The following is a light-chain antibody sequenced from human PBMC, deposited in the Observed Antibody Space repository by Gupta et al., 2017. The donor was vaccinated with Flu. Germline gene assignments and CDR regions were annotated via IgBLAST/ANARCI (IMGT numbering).Light chain of an antibody. CDR1: QTVSSW. CDR2: KAS. V-gene: IGKV1-5*03. Sequence: DIQMTQSPSILSASVGDRVTITCRASQTVSSWLAWFQQKPGKAPNLLIYKASKLKTGVPSRFSGTGSGTEFTLTISSPQPDDFASYYCQHDKSYPYSFGQGTKVEI. CDR3: QHDKSYPYS. J-gene: IGKJ2*03.